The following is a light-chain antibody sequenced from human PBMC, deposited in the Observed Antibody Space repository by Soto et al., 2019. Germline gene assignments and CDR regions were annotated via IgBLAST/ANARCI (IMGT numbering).Light chain of an antibody. CDR1: QGISSW. J-gene: IGKJ1*01. CDR2: DAS. Sequence: DLQMTQSPSSVSASVGDRVSITCRASQGISSWLAWYQQKPGKAPKLLIYDASSLQSGVPSRFSGSGSGTDFTLTISSVQPEDFATYFCQQAYILPTTFGQGTKVEIK. V-gene: IGKV1-12*01. CDR3: QQAYILPTT.